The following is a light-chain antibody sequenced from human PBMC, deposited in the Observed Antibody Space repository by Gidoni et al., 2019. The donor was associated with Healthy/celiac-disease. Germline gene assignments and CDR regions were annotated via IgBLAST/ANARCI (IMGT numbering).Light chain of an antibody. CDR2: DAS. CDR1: PSVSSY. Sequence: EIVLTHSPATLSLSPGERDTLSCRASPSVSSYLAWYQQKPGQAPRLLIYDASNRATGIPARFSGSGSGTDFTLTISSLEPEDFAVYYCQQRSNWAWTFGQGTKVEIK. CDR3: QQRSNWAWT. J-gene: IGKJ1*01. V-gene: IGKV3-11*01.